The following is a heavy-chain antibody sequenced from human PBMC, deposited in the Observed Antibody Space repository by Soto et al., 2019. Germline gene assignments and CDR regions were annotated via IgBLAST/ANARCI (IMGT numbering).Heavy chain of an antibody. D-gene: IGHD4-17*01. V-gene: IGHV3-33*01. J-gene: IGHJ6*02. CDR2: IWYDGSNK. CDR1: GFTFSSYG. CDR3: ARDQGYGGNRVPYYYYGMDV. Sequence: PGGSLRLSCAASGFTFSSYGMHWVRQAPGKGLEWVAVIWYDGSNKYYEDSVKGRFTISRDNSKNTLYLQMNSLRAEDTAVYYCARDQGYGGNRVPYYYYGMDVWGQGTTVTVSS.